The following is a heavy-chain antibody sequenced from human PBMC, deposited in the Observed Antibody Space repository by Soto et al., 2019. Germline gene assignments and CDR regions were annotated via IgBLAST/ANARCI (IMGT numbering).Heavy chain of an antibody. CDR2: INPSSGST. CDR3: AGGATVVTPYRNWFDP. Sequence: ASVKVSCKASGYTFTSYYMHWVRQAPGQGLEWMGIINPSSGSTSYAQKFQGRVTMTRDTSTSTVYMELSSLRSEDTAVYYCAGGATVVTPYRNWFDPWGQGTLVTVSS. V-gene: IGHV1-46*03. CDR1: GYTFTSYY. J-gene: IGHJ5*02. D-gene: IGHD4-17*01.